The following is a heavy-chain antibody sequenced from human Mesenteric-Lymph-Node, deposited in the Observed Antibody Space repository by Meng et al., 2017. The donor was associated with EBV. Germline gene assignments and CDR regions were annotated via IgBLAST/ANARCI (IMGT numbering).Heavy chain of an antibody. CDR2: IYSGGST. Sequence: EVKLVGSGGGLLPPGGSLRLSCAASGFTVSSNYISWVRQAPGKGLEWVSVIYSGGSTYYADSVKGRFTISRDNSKNTLYLQMNSLRAEDTAVYYCARDGDYYGSGRTFDYWGQGTLVTVSS. CDR1: GFTVSSNY. V-gene: IGHV3-53*01. D-gene: IGHD3-10*01. J-gene: IGHJ4*02. CDR3: ARDGDYYGSGRTFDY.